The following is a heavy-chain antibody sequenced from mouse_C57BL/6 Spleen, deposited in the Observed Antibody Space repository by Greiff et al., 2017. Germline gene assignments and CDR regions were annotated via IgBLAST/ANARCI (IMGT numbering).Heavy chain of an antibody. CDR1: GFTFSDYG. CDR3: ARWADY. J-gene: IGHJ4*01. CDR2: ISSGSSTI. Sequence: EVKLVESGGGLVKPGGSLKLSCAASGFTFSDYGMHWVRQAPEKGLEWVAYISSGSSTIYYADTVEGRFTISRDNAKNTLFLQMTSLRSEDTAMYYCARWADYWGQGTSVTVSS. V-gene: IGHV5-17*01.